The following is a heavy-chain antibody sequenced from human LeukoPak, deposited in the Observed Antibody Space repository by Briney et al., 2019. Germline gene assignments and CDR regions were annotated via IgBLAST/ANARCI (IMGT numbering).Heavy chain of an antibody. CDR3: VRALDGIRDNWFDP. D-gene: IGHD3-3*01. CDR2: ISYDGSKK. J-gene: IGHJ5*02. V-gene: IGHV3-30-3*01. CDR1: GFTFSSYA. Sequence: GGSLRLSCAASGFTFSSYAMHWVRQAPGKGLEWVAVISYDGSKKYYADSVKGRFTISRDNSKNTLYLQMNSLRTEDTAICYCVRALDGIRDNWFDPWGQGTLVTVSS.